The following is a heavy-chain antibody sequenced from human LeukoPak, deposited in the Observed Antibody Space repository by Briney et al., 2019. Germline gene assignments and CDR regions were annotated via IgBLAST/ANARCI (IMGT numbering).Heavy chain of an antibody. D-gene: IGHD3-10*01. J-gene: IGHJ4*02. V-gene: IGHV4-59*01. Sequence: PSETLSLTCTVSGGFITSSFYWSWIRQSPGKGLEWIGYIYNSGGTKYNPSLKSRLTISVDTSKNQFSLNLSSVTAADTAVYYCAREGLQGDPLWFGEPPPAIFDYWGQGTLVTVSS. CDR3: AREGLQGDPLWFGEPPPAIFDY. CDR1: GGFITSSFY. CDR2: IYNSGGT.